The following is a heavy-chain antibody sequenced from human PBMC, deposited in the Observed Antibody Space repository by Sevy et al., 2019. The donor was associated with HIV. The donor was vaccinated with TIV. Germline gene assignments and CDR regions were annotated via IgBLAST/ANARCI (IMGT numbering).Heavy chain of an antibody. CDR1: GFTFSSYW. CDR3: ARYVRDSTANIITGTTILDY. CDR2: IKQDGSEK. Sequence: GGSLRLSCAASGFTFSSYWMSWVRQAPGKGLEWVANIKQDGSEKYYVDSVKGRFTISRDNAKNSLYLQMNSLRAEDTAVYYCARYVRDSTANIITGTTILDYWGQGTLVTVSS. V-gene: IGHV3-7*03. J-gene: IGHJ4*02. D-gene: IGHD1-7*01.